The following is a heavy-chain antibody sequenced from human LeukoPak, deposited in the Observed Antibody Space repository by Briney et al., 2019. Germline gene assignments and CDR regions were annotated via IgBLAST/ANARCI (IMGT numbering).Heavy chain of an antibody. CDR2: IVPSDSYT. V-gene: IGHV5-10-1*01. CDR3: ARHTNDFGVVDDPSYNWFDT. CDR1: GYSFTSYW. D-gene: IGHD3-3*01. J-gene: IGHJ5*02. Sequence: GESLKISCKGSGYSFTSYWISWLRQMPGKGLEWMGRIVPSDSYTNYSPSFQGHVTISADKSISTAYLQWSRLKASDTAMYYCARHTNDFGVVDDPSYNWFDTWGQGNLVTVSS.